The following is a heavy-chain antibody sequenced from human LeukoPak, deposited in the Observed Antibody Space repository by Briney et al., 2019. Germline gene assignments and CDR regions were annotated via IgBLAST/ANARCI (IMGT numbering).Heavy chain of an antibody. V-gene: IGHV3-49*04. CDR2: IGTRANGGTP. CDR1: GFTFGDYA. CDR3: TINFDY. J-gene: IGHJ4*02. Sequence: GGSLRLSCAASGFTFGDYALTWVRQAPGKGLKWVGFIGTRANGGTPEYAASVKGRFTISRDDSKSIAYLQMNSLETEDTALYYCTINFDYWGQGALVTVSS.